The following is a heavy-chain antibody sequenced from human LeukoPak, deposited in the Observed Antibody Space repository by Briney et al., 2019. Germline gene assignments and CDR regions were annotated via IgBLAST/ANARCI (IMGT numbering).Heavy chain of an antibody. D-gene: IGHD3-22*01. V-gene: IGHV4-34*01. CDR2: INHSGST. CDR1: GGSFSGYY. Sequence: SETLSLTCAVYGGSFSGYYWSWIRQPPGKGLEWIGEINHSGSTNYNPSLKSRVTISVDTSKNQFSLKLSSVTAADTAVYYCARRYYYDSSGYYYRPCFDYWGQGTLVTVSS. CDR3: ARRYYYDSSGYYYRPCFDY. J-gene: IGHJ4*02.